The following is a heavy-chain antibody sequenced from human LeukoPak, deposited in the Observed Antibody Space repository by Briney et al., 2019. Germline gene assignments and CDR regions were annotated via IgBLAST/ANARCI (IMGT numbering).Heavy chain of an antibody. Sequence: SETLSLTCAVSGVPISSGGYSWGWIRQHPGKGLEWIGYIYYSGSTYYNPSLKSRVTISVDTSKNQFSLKLSSVTAADTAVYYCARTGTVTTDYWGQGTLVTVSS. CDR2: IYYSGST. CDR1: GVPISSGGYS. CDR3: ARTGTVTTDY. V-gene: IGHV4-31*11. D-gene: IGHD4-17*01. J-gene: IGHJ4*02.